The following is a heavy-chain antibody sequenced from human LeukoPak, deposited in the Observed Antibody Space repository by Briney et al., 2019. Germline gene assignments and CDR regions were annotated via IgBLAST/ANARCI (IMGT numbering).Heavy chain of an antibody. CDR1: GGSITSSGYY. D-gene: IGHD3-22*01. CDR3: ASYYYDSSGSYPYFDY. CDR2: IYSSRSV. J-gene: IGHJ4*02. V-gene: IGHV4-39*01. Sequence: SETLSLTCTVSGGSITSSGYYWGWIRQPPGKGLEWIGSIYSSRSVYYNPSLKSRVTMSVDTSKNQFSLRLSSVTAADTAVYYCASYYYDSSGSYPYFDYWGQGTLVTVSS.